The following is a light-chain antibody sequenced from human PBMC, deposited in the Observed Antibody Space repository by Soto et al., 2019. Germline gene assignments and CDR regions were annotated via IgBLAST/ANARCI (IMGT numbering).Light chain of an antibody. CDR1: SSNIGAGYE. CDR2: ENN. CDR3: QSYDSSLSGYV. J-gene: IGLJ1*01. Sequence: QSVLTQPPSVSAAPGQRVTISCTGSSSNIGAGYEAHWYQQVPGTAPKLLIYENNNRPSGVPDRFSGSKSGTSASLAITGLQGEDEAEYYCQSYDSSLSGYVFGTGTKVTVL. V-gene: IGLV1-40*01.